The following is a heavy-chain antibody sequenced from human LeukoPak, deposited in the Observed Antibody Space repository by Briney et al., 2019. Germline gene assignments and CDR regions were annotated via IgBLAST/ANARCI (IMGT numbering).Heavy chain of an antibody. Sequence: GGSLRLSCVASGLRFRNYGMHWVRQAPGKGLEWVAVIWYDGSNRYYVDSVKGRFTVSRDNAKNTLYLQMDSLRAEDTAVYYCATDRNAGKYYDFWGQGTLVTVSS. CDR3: ATDRNAGKYYDF. CDR2: IWYDGSNR. V-gene: IGHV3-33*01. CDR1: GLRFRNYG. D-gene: IGHD3-3*01. J-gene: IGHJ4*02.